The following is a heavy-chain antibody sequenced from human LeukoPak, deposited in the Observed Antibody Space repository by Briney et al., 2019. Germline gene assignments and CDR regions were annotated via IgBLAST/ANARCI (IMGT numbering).Heavy chain of an antibody. CDR3: ARDTREDFGVVYYFDY. CDR2: INPNSGGT. CDR1: GYTFTGYY. V-gene: IGHV1-2*02. Sequence: ASVKASCKASGYTFTGYYMHWVRQAPGQGLEWMGWINPNSGGTNYAQKFQGRVTMTRDTSISTAYMELSRLRSDDTAVYYCARDTREDFGVVYYFDYWGQGTLVTVSS. D-gene: IGHD3-3*01. J-gene: IGHJ4*02.